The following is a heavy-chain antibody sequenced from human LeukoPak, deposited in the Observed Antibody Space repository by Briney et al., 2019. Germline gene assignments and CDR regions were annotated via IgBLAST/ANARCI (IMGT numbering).Heavy chain of an antibody. D-gene: IGHD3-9*01. Sequence: ASVKVSCKASGYTFTSYDINWVRQATGQGLEWMGWMNPNSGNTGYAQKFQGRVTITRNTSISTAYMELSSLRSEDTAVYYCERAGGYYDILTGYKRGYNWFDPWRQGTLVTVSS. V-gene: IGHV1-8*03. CDR2: MNPNSGNT. CDR1: GYTFTSYD. J-gene: IGHJ5*02. CDR3: ERAGGYYDILTGYKRGYNWFDP.